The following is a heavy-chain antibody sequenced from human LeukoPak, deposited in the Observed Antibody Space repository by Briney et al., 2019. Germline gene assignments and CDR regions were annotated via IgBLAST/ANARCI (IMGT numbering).Heavy chain of an antibody. CDR3: ARDPIGSSWPYYFDY. Sequence: ASVNVSCTASGYTFTIYAMHWVRQAPGQRLEWMGWINAGNGNTKYSQKFQGRVTITRDTSASTAYMELGSLRSEDTAVYYCARDPIGSSWPYYFDYWGQGTLVTVSS. J-gene: IGHJ4*02. CDR1: GYTFTIYA. D-gene: IGHD6-13*01. CDR2: INAGNGNT. V-gene: IGHV1-3*01.